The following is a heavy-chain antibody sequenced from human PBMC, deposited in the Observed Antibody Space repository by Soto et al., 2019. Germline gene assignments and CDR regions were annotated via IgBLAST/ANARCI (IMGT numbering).Heavy chain of an antibody. CDR1: GFTFSSDG. CDR3: AKDQKDSSGRTPYYYYYYMDV. Sequence: QVQLVESGGGVVQPGRSLRLSCAASGFTFSSDGMHWVRQAPGKGLEWVAVISYDGSNKYYADSVKGRFTISRDNSKNTLYLQMNSLRAEDTAVYYCAKDQKDSSGRTPYYYYYYMDVWGKGTTVTVSS. V-gene: IGHV3-30*18. CDR2: ISYDGSNK. J-gene: IGHJ6*03. D-gene: IGHD6-19*01.